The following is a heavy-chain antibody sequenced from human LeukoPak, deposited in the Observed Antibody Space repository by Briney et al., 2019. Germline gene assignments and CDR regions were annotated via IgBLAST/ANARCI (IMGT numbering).Heavy chain of an antibody. Sequence: ASVKVSCKASGYTFTSYYMHWVRQAPGQGLEWMGIINPSGGSTSYAQKFQGRVTMTRDTSTSTVYMELSSLRSGDTAVYYCARETMIVVVTGDNSLGYWGQGTLVTVSS. J-gene: IGHJ4*02. CDR3: ARETMIVVVTGDNSLGY. D-gene: IGHD3-22*01. CDR2: INPSGGST. V-gene: IGHV1-46*01. CDR1: GYTFTSYY.